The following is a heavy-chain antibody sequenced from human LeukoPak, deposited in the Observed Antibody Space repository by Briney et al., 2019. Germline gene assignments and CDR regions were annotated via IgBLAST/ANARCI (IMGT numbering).Heavy chain of an antibody. V-gene: IGHV4-39*01. Sequence: PSETLSLTCTVSGGSISSSSYYWGWIRQPPGKGLEWIGSIYYSGSTYYNPSLKSRVTISVDTSKNQFSLKLSSVTSADTAVYYCARPAGGYYDSSGYRDFDYWGQGTLVTVSS. CDR2: IYYSGST. CDR1: GGSISSSSYY. CDR3: ARPAGGYYDSSGYRDFDY. D-gene: IGHD3-22*01. J-gene: IGHJ4*02.